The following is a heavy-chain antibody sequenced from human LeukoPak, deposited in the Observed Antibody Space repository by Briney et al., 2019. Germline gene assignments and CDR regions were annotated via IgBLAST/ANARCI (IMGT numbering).Heavy chain of an antibody. CDR1: GFTFSNTW. D-gene: IGHD2-2*01. CDR3: AKAGEVGIVVVPAAMGHYYYMDV. V-gene: IGHV3-30*18. Sequence: GGSLRLSCAASGFTFSNTWMSWVRQAPGKGLEWVAVISYDGSNKYYADSVKGRFTIFRDNSKNTLYLQMNSLRAEDTGVYYCAKAGEVGIVVVPAAMGHYYYMDVWGKGATVTVSS. CDR2: ISYDGSNK. J-gene: IGHJ6*03.